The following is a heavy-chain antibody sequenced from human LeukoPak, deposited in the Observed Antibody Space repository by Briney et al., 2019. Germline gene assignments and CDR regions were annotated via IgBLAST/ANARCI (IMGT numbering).Heavy chain of an antibody. CDR1: GITFSSYA. J-gene: IGHJ4*02. CDR2: ITASGTAM. D-gene: IGHD1-26*01. CDR3: ASSGSYRFDY. V-gene: IGHV3-48*02. Sequence: PGGSLRLSCAASGITFSSYAMSWVRQAPGKGLEWVSHITASGTAMFYADSVKGRFTISRGNAKNSLYLQMNSLRDEDTAVYYCASSGSYRFDYWGQGTLVTVSS.